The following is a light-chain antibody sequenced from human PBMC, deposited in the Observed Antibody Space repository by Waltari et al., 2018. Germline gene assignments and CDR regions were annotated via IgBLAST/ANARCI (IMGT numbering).Light chain of an antibody. CDR3: QQYNEWPYT. V-gene: IGKV3-15*01. CDR2: AAS. CDR1: QSVSNN. J-gene: IGKJ2*01. Sequence: ETVMIQSTATLSVSPGERATLSCRASQSVSNNVAWFQQTLGQAPRLLIYAASSRSTNIPGRFGGSGSGTDFTLTISSLQAEDFAVYYCQQYNEWPYTFGQGTVLEI.